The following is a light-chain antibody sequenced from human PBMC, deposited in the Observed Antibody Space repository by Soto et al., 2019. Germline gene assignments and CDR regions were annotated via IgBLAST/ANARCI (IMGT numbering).Light chain of an antibody. CDR3: PQRKDWPPLT. CDR1: HSVDIY. Sequence: EVVLTQSPDTLSLSAGERATLSCRTSHSVDIYVAWYQQKPGQAPRLLIYDSYNRVTGIPTRFSGSGSGTDFTLTISSLEPEDSAIYYCPQRKDWPPLTFGGGTKVEIK. V-gene: IGKV3-11*01. CDR2: DSY. J-gene: IGKJ4*01.